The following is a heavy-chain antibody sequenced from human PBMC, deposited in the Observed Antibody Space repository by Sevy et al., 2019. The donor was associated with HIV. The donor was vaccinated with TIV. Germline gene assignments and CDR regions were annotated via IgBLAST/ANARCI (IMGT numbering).Heavy chain of an antibody. D-gene: IGHD3-10*01. J-gene: IGHJ4*02. V-gene: IGHV3-23*01. CDR2: ISGSGGST. CDR1: GFTFSSYA. Sequence: GGSLRLSCAASGFTFSSYAMSWVCQAPGKGLEWVSAISGSGGSTYYADSVKGRFTISRDNSKNTLYLQMNSLRAEDTAVYYCARPSGGRGAQLDYWGQGTLVTVSS. CDR3: ARPSGGRGAQLDY.